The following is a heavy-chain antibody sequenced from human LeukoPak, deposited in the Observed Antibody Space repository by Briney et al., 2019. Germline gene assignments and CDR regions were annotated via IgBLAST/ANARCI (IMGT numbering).Heavy chain of an antibody. J-gene: IGHJ6*02. CDR1: GGSISSYY. V-gene: IGHV4-4*07. CDR3: VKANYYYGMDV. Sequence: TSETLSLTCTVSGGSISSYYWSWIRQPAGKGLEWIGRIYTSGSTNYNPSLKSRVTMSVDTSKNQFSLKLSSVTAADTAVYYCVKANYYYGMDVWGQGTMVTVSS. CDR2: IYTSGST.